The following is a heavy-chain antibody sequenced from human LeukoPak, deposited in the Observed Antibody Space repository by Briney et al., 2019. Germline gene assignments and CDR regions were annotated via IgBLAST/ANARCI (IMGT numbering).Heavy chain of an antibody. CDR2: ISYDGSNK. CDR3: AKRGWFGEPSSPYYFDY. V-gene: IGHV3-30*18. J-gene: IGHJ4*02. Sequence: GRSLRLSCAASGFTFSSYGMHWVRQAPGKGLEWVAVISYDGSNKYYADSVKGRFTISRDNSKNTLYLQMSSLRAEDTAVYYCAKRGWFGEPSSPYYFDYWGQGTLVTVSS. D-gene: IGHD3-10*01. CDR1: GFTFSSYG.